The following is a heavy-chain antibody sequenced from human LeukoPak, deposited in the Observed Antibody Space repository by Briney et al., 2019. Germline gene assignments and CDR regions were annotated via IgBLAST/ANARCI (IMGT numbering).Heavy chain of an antibody. V-gene: IGHV3-30*03. Sequence: GGSLRLSCAASGFTFSSYGMHWVRQAPGKGLEWVAVISYDGSNKYYADSVKGRFTISRDNSKNTLYLQMNSLRAEDTAVYYCAREGMVRGDFDYWGQGTLVTVSS. CDR2: ISYDGSNK. D-gene: IGHD3-10*01. CDR1: GFTFSSYG. CDR3: AREGMVRGDFDY. J-gene: IGHJ4*02.